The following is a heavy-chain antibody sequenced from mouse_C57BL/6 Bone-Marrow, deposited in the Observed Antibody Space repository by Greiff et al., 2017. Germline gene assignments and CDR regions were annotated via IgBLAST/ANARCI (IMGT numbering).Heavy chain of an antibody. V-gene: IGHV1-80*01. Sequence: QVQLQQSGAELVKPGASVKISCKASGYAFSSYWMNWVKQRPGKGLEWIGQIYPGDGATNYNGKFKGKATLTDDKSSSTAYMQRSSLNSEDSAVYFCARHERWLLRGYFDVWGTGTTVTVSS. CDR3: ARHERWLLRGYFDV. D-gene: IGHD2-3*01. CDR2: IYPGDGAT. CDR1: GYAFSSYW. J-gene: IGHJ1*03.